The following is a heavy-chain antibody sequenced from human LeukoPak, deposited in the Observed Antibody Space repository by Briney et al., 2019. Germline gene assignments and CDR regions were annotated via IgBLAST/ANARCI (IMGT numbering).Heavy chain of an antibody. CDR1: GYTFTSYG. CDR3: ARGGMLSVAGLGY. V-gene: IGHV1-18*01. D-gene: IGHD3-10*02. Sequence: ASVKVSCKASGYTFTSYGISWVRQAPGLGLEWMGWISPNSGDTNYAQNLQGRVTMTTDTSTSTAYMELRSLRSDDTAVYYCARGGMLSVAGLGYWGQGTLVTVSS. J-gene: IGHJ4*02. CDR2: ISPNSGDT.